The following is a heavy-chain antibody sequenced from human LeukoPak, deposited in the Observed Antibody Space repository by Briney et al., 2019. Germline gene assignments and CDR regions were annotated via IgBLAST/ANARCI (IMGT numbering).Heavy chain of an antibody. CDR3: ARGAASNSSPVDY. D-gene: IGHD6-6*01. V-gene: IGHV1-2*02. CDR1: GYTFTGDY. Sequence: GASVKVSCKASGYTFTGDYMHWVRQAPGQGLEWMGWINPNSGGTNYAQKFQGRVTMTRDTSISTAYMELSRLRSDDTAVYYCARGAASNSSPVDYWGQGTLVTVSS. CDR2: INPNSGGT. J-gene: IGHJ4*02.